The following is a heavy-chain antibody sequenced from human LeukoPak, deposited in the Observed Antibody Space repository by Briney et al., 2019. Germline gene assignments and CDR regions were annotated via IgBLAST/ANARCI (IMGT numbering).Heavy chain of an antibody. CDR3: ARGFLDY. CDR1: GFTFSTYW. V-gene: IGHV3-7*04. J-gene: IGHJ4*02. Sequence: GGSLRLSCAASGFTFSTYWMGWVRQAPGRGLEWVANIKPDGSDKYYVDSVKGRFTISRDNAKNSLYLQMNSLRAEDSAVYYCARGFLDYWGQGTLSPSPQ. CDR2: IKPDGSDK. D-gene: IGHD3-3*01.